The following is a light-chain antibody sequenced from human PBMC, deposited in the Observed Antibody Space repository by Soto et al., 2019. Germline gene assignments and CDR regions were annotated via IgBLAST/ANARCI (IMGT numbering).Light chain of an antibody. CDR2: DTT. CDR3: LPSFIVALAV. CDR1: TGTVTTSHY. V-gene: IGLV7-46*01. Sequence: QAVVTQESSLTVSPGGTVTLTCGSSTGTVTTSHYPYWFQQKPGQAPKTLIYDTTNKHSWTPARFSGSILGGKAALILSGAQLEEEAGYYCLPSFIVALAVFGG. J-gene: IGLJ7*01.